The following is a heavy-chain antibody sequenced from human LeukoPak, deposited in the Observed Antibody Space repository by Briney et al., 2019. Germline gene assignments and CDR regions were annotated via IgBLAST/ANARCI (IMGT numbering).Heavy chain of an antibody. J-gene: IGHJ5*02. CDR1: GYSISSGYF. CDR3: ARMFRSSWYINWFDP. Sequence: PSGTLSLTCTVSGYSISSGYFWGWIRQPPGKGLEWIGSIYHSGSTSYNPSLKSRLTISVDTSKNQFSLKLNFVTAADTAMYYCARMFRSSWYINWFDPWGQGTLVTVSS. V-gene: IGHV4-38-2*02. D-gene: IGHD6-13*01. CDR2: IYHSGST.